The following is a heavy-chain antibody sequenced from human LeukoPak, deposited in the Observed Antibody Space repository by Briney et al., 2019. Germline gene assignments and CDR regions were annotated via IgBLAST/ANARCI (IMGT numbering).Heavy chain of an antibody. V-gene: IGHV3-21*01. D-gene: IGHD5-12*01. J-gene: IGHJ4*02. CDR2: ISSSSSYI. Sequence: GGSLRLSRAASGFTFSSYSMNWVRQAPGKGLEWVSSISSSSSYIYYADSVKGRFTISRDNAKNSLYLQMNSLRAEDTAVYYCARDHGDSGYDFDYWGQGTLVTVSS. CDR3: ARDHGDSGYDFDY. CDR1: GFTFSSYS.